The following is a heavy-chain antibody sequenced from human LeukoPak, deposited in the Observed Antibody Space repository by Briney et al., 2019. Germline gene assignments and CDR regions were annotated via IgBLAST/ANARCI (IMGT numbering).Heavy chain of an antibody. Sequence: GGSLRLSCAASGFTFSSYGMHWVRQAPGKGLEWVAVIWYDGSNKYYADSVKGRFTISRDNSKNTLYLQMNSLRAEDTAVYYCARDYLGYSGYDRDGLAFDYWGQGTLVTVSS. J-gene: IGHJ4*02. V-gene: IGHV3-33*01. CDR1: GFTFSSYG. D-gene: IGHD5-12*01. CDR2: IWYDGSNK. CDR3: ARDYLGYSGYDRDGLAFDY.